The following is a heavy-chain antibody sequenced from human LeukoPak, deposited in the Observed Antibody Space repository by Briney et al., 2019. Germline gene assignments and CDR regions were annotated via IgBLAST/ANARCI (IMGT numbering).Heavy chain of an antibody. Sequence: SETLSLTCSVSGGSISSHYWTWIRQPPGKGLEWIGYIYYSGTTNYNPSLKSRVTISVDTSKNQFSLKLSSVTAADTAVYYCARGVYIAAAQYGYWGQGTLVTVSS. J-gene: IGHJ4*02. V-gene: IGHV4-59*11. CDR2: IYYSGTT. CDR1: GGSISSHY. D-gene: IGHD6-13*01. CDR3: ARGVYIAAAQYGY.